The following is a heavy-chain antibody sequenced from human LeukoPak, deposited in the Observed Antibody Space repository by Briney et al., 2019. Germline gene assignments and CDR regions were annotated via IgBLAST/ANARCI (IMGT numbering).Heavy chain of an antibody. CDR1: GGSFSGYY. CDR2: INHSGST. Sequence: SETLSLTSAVYGGSFSGYYWSWIRQPPGKGPEWIGEINHSGSTNYNPSLKSRVTISVDTSKNQFSLKLSSVTAADTAVYYCARRWLQFRGLAPFDYWGQGTLVTVSS. D-gene: IGHD5-24*01. J-gene: IGHJ4*02. CDR3: ARRWLQFRGLAPFDY. V-gene: IGHV4-34*01.